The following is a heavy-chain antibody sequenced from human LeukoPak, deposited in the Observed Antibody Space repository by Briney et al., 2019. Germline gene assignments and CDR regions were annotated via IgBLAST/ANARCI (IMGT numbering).Heavy chain of an antibody. CDR2: ICGSDGSR. CDR1: GFTFSTYA. J-gene: IGHJ4*02. Sequence: PGGSLRLSCAASGFTFSTYAMSWVRQAPGKGLEWVSAICGSDGSRYYADSVKGRFTISRDNSKNTLYLQMNSLRTEDTALYYCAPNWNVFDYWGQGTLVTVSS. CDR3: APNWNVFDY. D-gene: IGHD1-1*01. V-gene: IGHV3-23*01.